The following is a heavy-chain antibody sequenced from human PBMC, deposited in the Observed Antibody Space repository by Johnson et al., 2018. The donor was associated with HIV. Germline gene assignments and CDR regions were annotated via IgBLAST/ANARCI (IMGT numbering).Heavy chain of an antibody. CDR3: AREGVVGVKDGLI. V-gene: IGHV3-9*01. Sequence: VLLVESGGGLVQPGRSLRLSCAASGFTFDDYAMHWVRQAPGKGLEWVSGISWNSVSIGYADSGKGRFTISRDKSKNTLSLQMNSLRAEDTAVYYCAREGVVGVKDGLIWGQGTMVTVSS. J-gene: IGHJ3*02. CDR2: ISWNSVSI. CDR1: GFTFDDYA. D-gene: IGHD1-26*01.